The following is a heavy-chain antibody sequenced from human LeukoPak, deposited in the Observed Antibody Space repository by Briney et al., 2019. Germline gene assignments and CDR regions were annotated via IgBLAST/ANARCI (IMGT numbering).Heavy chain of an antibody. J-gene: IGHJ4*02. CDR2: INTDGSST. Sequence: PGGSLRLSCAASGFTFSSYWMHWVRQAPGKGLVWVSRINTDGSSTNYADSVKGRFTISRDNAKNTLYLQMNSLRAEDMAVYYCAKGMIAARPPDYWGQGTLVTVSS. CDR1: GFTFSSYW. V-gene: IGHV3-74*01. D-gene: IGHD6-6*01. CDR3: AKGMIAARPPDY.